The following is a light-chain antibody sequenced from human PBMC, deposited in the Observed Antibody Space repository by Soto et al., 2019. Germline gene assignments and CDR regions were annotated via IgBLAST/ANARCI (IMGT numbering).Light chain of an antibody. CDR1: LPISNY. J-gene: IGKJ4*01. CDR2: AAS. V-gene: IGKV1-27*01. Sequence: DIQMTQSPSSLSASVGDRATITCRASLPISNYLAWYQQKPGQNPTLLIFAASTWAAGVPSRFSGSGSGTDFTLTISSLQPEDVAAYYCQKYSSAPLTFGGGTKVEIK. CDR3: QKYSSAPLT.